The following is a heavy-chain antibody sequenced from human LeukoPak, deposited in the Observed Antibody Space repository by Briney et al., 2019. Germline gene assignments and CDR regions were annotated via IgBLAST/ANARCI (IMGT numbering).Heavy chain of an antibody. J-gene: IGHJ4*02. Sequence: GGSLRLSCAASGFTFSNYAMSWVRQAPGKGLEWVSAINIAVGRTFYADSVKGRFTISRDNSKNTLYLQMNSLRAEDTAVYFCARSRDGYKRFDSWGQGTLVTVSS. CDR3: ARSRDGYKRFDS. V-gene: IGHV3-23*01. D-gene: IGHD5-24*01. CDR2: INIAVGRT. CDR1: GFTFSNYA.